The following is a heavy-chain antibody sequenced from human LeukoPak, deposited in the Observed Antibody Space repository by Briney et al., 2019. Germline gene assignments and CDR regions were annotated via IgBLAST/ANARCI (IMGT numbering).Heavy chain of an antibody. D-gene: IGHD6-13*01. Sequence: GGSLRLSCAASGFIFSDYYMSWIRQAPGKGLEWLSFISSGGSTIYYADSVKGRFTISRENAKNSLYLQMNSLRAGDTAVYYCARAAYSSTWYSRYFDLWGRGTLVTVSS. CDR1: GFIFSDYY. V-gene: IGHV3-11*04. J-gene: IGHJ2*01. CDR2: ISSGGSTI. CDR3: ARAAYSSTWYSRYFDL.